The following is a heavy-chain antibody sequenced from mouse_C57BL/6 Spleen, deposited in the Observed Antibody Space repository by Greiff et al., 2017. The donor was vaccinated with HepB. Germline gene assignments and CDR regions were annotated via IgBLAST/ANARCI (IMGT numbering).Heavy chain of an antibody. CDR2: IDPENGDT. Sequence: EVQLQQSGAELVRPGASVKLSCTASGFNIKDDYMHWVKQRPEQGLEWIGWIDPENGDTEYASKFQGKATITADTSSNTAYLQLSSLTSEDTAVYYCTLYYDYDRGLDDWGQGTTLTVSS. D-gene: IGHD2-4*01. CDR1: GFNIKDDY. V-gene: IGHV14-4*01. J-gene: IGHJ2*01. CDR3: TLYYDYDRGLDD.